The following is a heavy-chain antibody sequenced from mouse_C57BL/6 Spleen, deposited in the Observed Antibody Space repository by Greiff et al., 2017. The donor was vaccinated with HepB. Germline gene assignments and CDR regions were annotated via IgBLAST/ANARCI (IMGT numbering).Heavy chain of an antibody. CDR3: ARRGDYYGSSRWFAY. CDR1: GYSITSGYY. Sequence: EVQLQESGPGLVKPSQSLSLTCFVTGYSITSGYYWNWIRQFPGNKLEWMGYISYDGSNNYNPSLKNRISITRDTSKNQFFLKLNSVTTEDTATYYCARRGDYYGSSRWFAYWGQGTLVTVSA. CDR2: ISYDGSN. D-gene: IGHD1-1*01. J-gene: IGHJ3*01. V-gene: IGHV3-6*01.